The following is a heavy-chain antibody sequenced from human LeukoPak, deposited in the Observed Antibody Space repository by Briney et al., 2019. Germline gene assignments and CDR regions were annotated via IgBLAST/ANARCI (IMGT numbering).Heavy chain of an antibody. V-gene: IGHV3-21*01. D-gene: IGHD3-10*01. J-gene: IGHJ4*02. CDR3: AREMSGSGKNY. CDR2: ISSTGIYL. CDR1: GFTFSSYG. Sequence: PGGSLRLSCAASGFTFSSYGMHWVRQAPGKGLEWVSSISSTGIYLDYADSVKGRFSISRDNAKNSLYLHLNSLRAGDTAVYYCAREMSGSGKNYWGQGTLVAVSS.